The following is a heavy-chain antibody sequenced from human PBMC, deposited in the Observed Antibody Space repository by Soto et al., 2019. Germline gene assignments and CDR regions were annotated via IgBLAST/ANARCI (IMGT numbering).Heavy chain of an antibody. CDR3: THSPEYPVFDY. CDR2: IYWDDDK. CDR1: GTSLTMSGVG. V-gene: IGHV2-5*02. J-gene: IGHJ4*02. Sequence: QITLKESGPTLVKPTQTLTLTCTFSGTSLTMSGVGVGWIRQPPGKALEWLALIYWDDDKRYSPSLKNRITITKDTSKNQVVLRMTNMDPVDTATYYCTHSPEYPVFDYWGQGTLVTVSS.